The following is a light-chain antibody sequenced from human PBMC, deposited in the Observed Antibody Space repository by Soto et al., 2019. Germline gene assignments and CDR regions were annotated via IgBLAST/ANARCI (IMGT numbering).Light chain of an antibody. V-gene: IGLV3-21*02. CDR1: NIAIKS. J-gene: IGLJ2*01. Sequence: SYELTQAPSVSVAPGQTARITCGGNNIAIKSVHWYQQKPGQAPVLVVYDDGDRPSGIPERFSGSNSGNTATLTITRVEAGDEADYHCQVWDSSRDHRVVFGGVTQLTVL. CDR3: QVWDSSRDHRVV. CDR2: DDG.